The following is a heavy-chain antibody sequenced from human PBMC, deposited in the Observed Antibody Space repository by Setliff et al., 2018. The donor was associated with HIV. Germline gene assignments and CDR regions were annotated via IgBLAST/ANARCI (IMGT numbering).Heavy chain of an antibody. CDR1: GGSISSGECY. Sequence: TLSLHCTVPGGSISSGECYWNWIRQHPGKGLGWIGYISYSGSTYYNPTLKSRPAISVDTSKNQFSLKPSSVTAADTAVYYFSRGGGLYYGLNFDYWGQGTLVTVSS. CDR3: SRGGGLYYGLNFDY. CDR2: ISYSGST. V-gene: IGHV4-31*03. J-gene: IGHJ4*02. D-gene: IGHD2-8*01.